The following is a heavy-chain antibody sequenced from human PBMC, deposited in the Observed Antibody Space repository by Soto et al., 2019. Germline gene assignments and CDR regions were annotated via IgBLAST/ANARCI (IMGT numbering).Heavy chain of an antibody. V-gene: IGHV1-2*04. CDR2: INPNRGGT. CDR1: GYTFTGYY. D-gene: IGHD3-22*01. Sequence: ASVKVSCKASGYTFTGYYMHWVRQAPGQGLERMGWINPNRGGTNYAQKNQGWVTMTRDTSISTAYMELSRLRSDDTAVYYCARSPRITMIVTKYGMDVWGQGTTVTVSS. CDR3: ARSPRITMIVTKYGMDV. J-gene: IGHJ6*02.